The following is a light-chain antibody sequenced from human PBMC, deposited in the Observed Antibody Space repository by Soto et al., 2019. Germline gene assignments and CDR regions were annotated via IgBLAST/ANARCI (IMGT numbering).Light chain of an antibody. CDR3: QHYNYWTYT. CDR2: DAS. CDR1: QTIDKT. J-gene: IGKJ2*01. Sequence: EIVMTQSPSTLSLSPGERATLSCRASQTIDKTLAWYQRKPGQAPRLLIYDASTRATGVPARFSGSGSGTDFTLTISSLKSEDFAVYYCQHYNYWTYTFGQGTKVDIK. V-gene: IGKV3-15*01.